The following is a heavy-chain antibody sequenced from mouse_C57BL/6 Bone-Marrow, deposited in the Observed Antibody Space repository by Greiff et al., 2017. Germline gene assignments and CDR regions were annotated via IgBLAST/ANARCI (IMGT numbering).Heavy chain of an antibody. D-gene: IGHD2-3*01. CDR2: IYPGSGGT. V-gene: IGHV1-9*01. CDR3: AEQAVYDGYP. CDR1: GYTFTSYW. J-gene: IGHJ4*01. Sequence: LVESGAELMKPGASVKLSCKATGYTFTSYWIEWVKQRPGQGLEWIGEIYPGSGGTNYNEKFKGKATLTADKYSSTAYMELRSLTSEDSAVYFYAEQAVYDGYPRGPGTSVTVSS.